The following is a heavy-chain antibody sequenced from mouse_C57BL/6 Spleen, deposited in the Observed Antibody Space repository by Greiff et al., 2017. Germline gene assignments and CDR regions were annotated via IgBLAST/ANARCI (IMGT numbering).Heavy chain of an antibody. V-gene: IGHV7-3*01. CDR3: ARYEGNYYGSIPFAY. D-gene: IGHD1-1*01. Sequence: EVKLVESGGGLVQPGGSLSLSCAASGFTFTDYYMSWVRQPPGKALEWLGFIRNKANGYTTEYSASVKGRFTISRDNSQSILYLQMNALRAEDSATYYCARYEGNYYGSIPFAYWGQGTLVTVSA. CDR2: IRNKANGYTT. J-gene: IGHJ3*01. CDR1: GFTFTDYY.